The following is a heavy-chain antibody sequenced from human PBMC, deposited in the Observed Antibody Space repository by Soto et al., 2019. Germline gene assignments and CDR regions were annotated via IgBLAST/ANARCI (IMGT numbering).Heavy chain of an antibody. CDR2: INPSGGST. CDR3: ARGSSSWYSAYYYYGMDV. V-gene: IGHV1-46*01. Sequence: ASVKVSCKASGYTFTSYYMHWVRQAPGQGLEWMGIINPSGGSTSYAQKFQGRVTMTRDRSTGTVYMELSSLRSEDTAVYYCARGSSSWYSAYYYYGMDVWGQGTTVTVSS. D-gene: IGHD6-13*01. CDR1: GYTFTSYY. J-gene: IGHJ6*02.